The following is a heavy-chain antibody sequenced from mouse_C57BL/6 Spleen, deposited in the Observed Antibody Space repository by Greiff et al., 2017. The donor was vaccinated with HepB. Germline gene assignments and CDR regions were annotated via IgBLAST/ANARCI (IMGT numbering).Heavy chain of an antibody. Sequence: QVQLQQPGAELVMPGASVKLSCKASGYTFTSYWMHWVKQRPGQGLEWIGEIDPSDSYTNYNQKFKGKSTLTVDKSSSTAYMQLSSLTSEDSAVYYCARSYYDYDEGAMDYWGQGTSVTVSS. D-gene: IGHD2-4*01. J-gene: IGHJ4*01. V-gene: IGHV1-69*01. CDR2: IDPSDSYT. CDR3: ARSYYDYDEGAMDY. CDR1: GYTFTSYW.